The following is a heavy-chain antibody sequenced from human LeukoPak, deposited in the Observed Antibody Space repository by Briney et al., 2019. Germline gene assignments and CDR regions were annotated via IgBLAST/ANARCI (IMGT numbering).Heavy chain of an antibody. CDR3: ARRGGSHYYYYMDV. V-gene: IGHV4-34*01. CDR1: GGSFSGYY. J-gene: IGHJ6*03. CDR2: INHSGST. D-gene: IGHD3-16*01. Sequence: SSETLSLTCAVYGGSFSGYYWSWIRQPPGKGLEWIGEINHSGSTNYNPSLKSRVTISVDTSKNQFSLKLSSVTAADTAVYYCARRGGSHYYYYMDVWGKGTTVTVSS.